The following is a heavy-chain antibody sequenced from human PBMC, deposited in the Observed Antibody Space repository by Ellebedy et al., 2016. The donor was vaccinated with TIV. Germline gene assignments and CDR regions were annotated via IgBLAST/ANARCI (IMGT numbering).Heavy chain of an antibody. D-gene: IGHD3-3*01. CDR2: ISYDGSNK. J-gene: IGHJ4*02. CDR1: GFTFSSYG. V-gene: IGHV3-30*18. CDR3: AKAGVTIFGVVTQRSGIDY. Sequence: GGSLRLXCAASGFTFSSYGMHWVRQAPGKGLEWVAVISYDGSNKYYADSVKGRFTISRDNSKNTLYLQMNSLRAEDTAVYYCAKAGVTIFGVVTQRSGIDYWGQGTLVTVSS.